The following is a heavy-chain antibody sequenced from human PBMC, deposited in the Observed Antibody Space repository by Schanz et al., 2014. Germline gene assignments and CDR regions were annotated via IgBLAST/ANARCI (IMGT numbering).Heavy chain of an antibody. CDR3: ARAPRLFRVDY. CDR2: IYSGGTT. CDR1: GFTVSSIY. V-gene: IGHV3-53*01. D-gene: IGHD3-10*01. J-gene: IGHJ4*02. Sequence: EVQLVESGGGLIQPGGSLRLSCAASGFTVSSIYMSWVRQAPGKGLEWVSVIYSGGTTYYADSVKGRFTISRDISKNTLYLQMNSLRAEDTAVYYCARAPRLFRVDYWGRGTLVTVSS.